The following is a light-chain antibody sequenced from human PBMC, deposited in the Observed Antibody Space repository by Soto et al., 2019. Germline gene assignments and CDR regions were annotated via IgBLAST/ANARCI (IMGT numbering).Light chain of an antibody. CDR2: LAS. V-gene: IGKV2-28*01. J-gene: IGKJ4*01. Sequence: DVVMTQSPLSVPGTRGEPASXXCXAXXXXVHSNGYNYLAWFLQKAGQSPQLLIYLASSRASGVPDRFSGSGSGTDFTLEISSVEAEDVGIYYCMQLLHPPLTFGGGTKV. CDR1: XXXVHSNGYNY. CDR3: MQLLHPPLT.